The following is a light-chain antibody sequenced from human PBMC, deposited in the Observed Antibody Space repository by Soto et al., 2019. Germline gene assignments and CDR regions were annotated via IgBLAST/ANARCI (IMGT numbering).Light chain of an antibody. Sequence: ELVLTQSPGTLSLSPGERATLSCRASQSVISNYLAWYQQKPGQAPRLLLYGESKRATGIPDRFSGSGSGTDFTLTISRLEPEDFAMYYCQQYFSSSYTFGQGTKLEIK. CDR1: QSVISNY. CDR2: GES. V-gene: IGKV3-20*01. J-gene: IGKJ2*01. CDR3: QQYFSSSYT.